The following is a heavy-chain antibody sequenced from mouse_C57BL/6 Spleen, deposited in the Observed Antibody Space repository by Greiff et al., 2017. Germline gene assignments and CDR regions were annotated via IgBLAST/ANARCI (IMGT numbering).Heavy chain of an antibody. D-gene: IGHD2-3*01. Sequence: VQRVESGPELVKPGASVTISCKASGYAFSSSWMNWVKQRPGKGLEWIGRIYPGDGDTNYNGKFKGKATLTADKSSSTAYMQLSSLTSEDSAVYFCARDDGYYFDYWGQGTTLTVSS. CDR1: GYAFSSSW. CDR3: ARDDGYYFDY. CDR2: IYPGDGDT. J-gene: IGHJ2*01. V-gene: IGHV1-82*01.